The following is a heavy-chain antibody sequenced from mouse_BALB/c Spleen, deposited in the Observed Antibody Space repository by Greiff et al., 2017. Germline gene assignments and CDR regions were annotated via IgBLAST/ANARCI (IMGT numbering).Heavy chain of an antibody. Sequence: QVQLQQSGAELVRPGSSVKISCKASGYAFSSYWMNWVKQRPGQGLEWIGQIYPGDGDTNYNVKFKGKATLTADKSSSTAYMQLSSLTSEDSAVYFCARTGGSSPFAYWGQGTLVTVSA. CDR3: ARTGGSSPFAY. CDR1: GYAFSSYW. D-gene: IGHD1-1*01. J-gene: IGHJ3*01. V-gene: IGHV1-80*01. CDR2: IYPGDGDT.